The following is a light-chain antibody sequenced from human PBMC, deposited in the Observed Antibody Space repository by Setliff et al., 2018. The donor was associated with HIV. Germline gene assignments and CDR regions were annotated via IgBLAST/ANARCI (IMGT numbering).Light chain of an antibody. V-gene: IGLV2-8*01. CDR3: SSYGGSDNLAI. CDR2: EVN. CDR1: RNDVGRYNF. J-gene: IGLJ2*01. Sequence: QSALTQPPSASGCLGQSVTISCTGTRNDVGRYNFVPWYRQYPGKAPKLLIYEVNKRPSGVPDRFSGSKSGNTASLTVSGLQVEDAADYYCSSYGGSDNLAIFGGGTKVTVL.